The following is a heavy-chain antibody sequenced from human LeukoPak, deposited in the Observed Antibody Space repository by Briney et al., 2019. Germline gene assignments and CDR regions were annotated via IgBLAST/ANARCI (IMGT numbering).Heavy chain of an antibody. D-gene: IGHD3-3*01. CDR2: IWYDGSNK. V-gene: IGHV3-33*08. CDR1: GFTFSSYA. J-gene: IGHJ4*02. Sequence: GGSLRLSCSASGFTFSSYALHWVRQAPGKGLEWVAVIWYDGSNKYYADSVKGRFTISRDNSKNTLYLQMNSLRAEDTAVYYCARHDGYYPDYWGQGTLVTVSS. CDR3: ARHDGYYPDY.